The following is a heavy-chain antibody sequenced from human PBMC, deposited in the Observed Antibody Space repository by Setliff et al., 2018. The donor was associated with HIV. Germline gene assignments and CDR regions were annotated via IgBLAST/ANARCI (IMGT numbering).Heavy chain of an antibody. J-gene: IGHJ6*02. Sequence: ASETLSLTCAVYGGSFSDNYWSWIRQSPGKGLEWIGEINHSGSTKYNPSLKSRVTISVDTSKSQLSLRLTSVTAADTAVYYCAGSGDNGGPYYYYAMDVWGQGTTVTVSS. CDR3: AGSGDNGGPYYYYAMDV. CDR1: GGSFSDNY. CDR2: INHSGST. V-gene: IGHV4-34*01. D-gene: IGHD4-17*01.